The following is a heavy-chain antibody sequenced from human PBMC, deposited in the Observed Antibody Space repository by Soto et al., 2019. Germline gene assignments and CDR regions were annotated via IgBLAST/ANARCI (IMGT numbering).Heavy chain of an antibody. J-gene: IGHJ2*01. CDR3: ARGPEDYVWGGYRPYWPFDP. CDR1: GFTFSSYA. Sequence: EVQLLESGGGLVQPGGSLRLSCAASGFTFSSYAMSWVRQAPGKGLEWVSGISGSGGSTYYADSVKGRFTISRDNSKNTLYLQMNSLRAEDTALFYCARGPEDYVWGGYRPYWPFDPWGRGTLVIVSS. V-gene: IGHV3-23*01. CDR2: ISGSGGST. D-gene: IGHD3-16*02.